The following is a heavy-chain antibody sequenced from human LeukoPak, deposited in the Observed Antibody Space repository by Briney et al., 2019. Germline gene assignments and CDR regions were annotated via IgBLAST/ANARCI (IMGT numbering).Heavy chain of an antibody. V-gene: IGHV4-38-2*02. CDR1: GYSISSGYY. CDR3: ARGGYYGSGNDFRFDP. Sequence: SETLSLTCTVSGYSISSGYYWGWIRQPPGKGLEWIGSIYYSGSTYYNPSLKSRVTISVDTSKNQFSLKLSSVTAADTAVYYCARGGYYGSGNDFRFDPWGQGTLVTVSS. J-gene: IGHJ5*02. D-gene: IGHD3-10*01. CDR2: IYYSGST.